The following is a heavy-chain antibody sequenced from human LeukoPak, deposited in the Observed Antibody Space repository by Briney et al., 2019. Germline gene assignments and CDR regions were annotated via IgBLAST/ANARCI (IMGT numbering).Heavy chain of an antibody. CDR2: IIPIFGTA. V-gene: IGHV1-69*05. CDR3: ARGRRITMVRGAGDYYYYYYMDV. D-gene: IGHD3-10*01. Sequence: ASVKDSCKASGGTFSSYAISWVRQAPGQGLEWMGGIIPIFGTANYAQKFQGRVTITTDESTSTAYMELSSLRSEDTAVYYCARGRRITMVRGAGDYYYYYYMDVWGKGTTVTISS. CDR1: GGTFSSYA. J-gene: IGHJ6*03.